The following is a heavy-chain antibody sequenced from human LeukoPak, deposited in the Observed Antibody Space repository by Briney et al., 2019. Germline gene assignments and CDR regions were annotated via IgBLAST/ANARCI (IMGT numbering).Heavy chain of an antibody. D-gene: IGHD4-17*01. J-gene: IGHJ1*01. CDR1: GFTFSNYA. Sequence: GGSLRLSCAASGFTFSNYAMSWVRQAPGKGLEWVSAISGSGGSTYYADSVKGRFTISRDNSKNTLYLQMNSLRAEDTAVYYCAKDVNYGDYEAGYFQHWGQGTLVTVSS. CDR2: ISGSGGST. V-gene: IGHV3-23*01. CDR3: AKDVNYGDYEAGYFQH.